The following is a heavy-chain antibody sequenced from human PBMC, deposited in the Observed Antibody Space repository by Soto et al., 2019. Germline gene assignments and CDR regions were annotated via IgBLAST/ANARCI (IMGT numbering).Heavy chain of an antibody. V-gene: IGHV1-18*01. CDR3: ASVRGSYFPEYFQH. Sequence: QVQLVQSGAEVKKPGASVKVSCKASGYTFTSYGISWVRQAPGQGLEWMGWISAYNGNTNYAQKLQGRVTMTTDTSTSRAYMELSSLSADDTAVYYCASVRGSYFPEYFQHWGQGTMVIVSS. D-gene: IGHD1-26*01. CDR2: ISAYNGNT. CDR1: GYTFTSYG. J-gene: IGHJ1*01.